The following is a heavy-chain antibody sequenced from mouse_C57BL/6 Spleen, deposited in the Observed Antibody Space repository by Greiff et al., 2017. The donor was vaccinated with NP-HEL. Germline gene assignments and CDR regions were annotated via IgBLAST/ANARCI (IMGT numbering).Heavy chain of an antibody. V-gene: IGHV1-82*01. Sequence: QVQLQQSGPELVKPGASVKISCKASGSAFSSSWMNWVKQRPGKGLEWIGRIYPGDGDTNYNGKFKGKATLTADKSSSTAYMQLSSLTSQDSAVYFCARGDAWFAYWGQGTLVTVSA. CDR2: IYPGDGDT. J-gene: IGHJ3*01. CDR1: GSAFSSSW. CDR3: ARGDAWFAY.